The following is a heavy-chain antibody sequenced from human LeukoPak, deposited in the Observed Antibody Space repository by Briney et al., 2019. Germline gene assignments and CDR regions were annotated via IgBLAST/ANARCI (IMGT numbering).Heavy chain of an antibody. CDR2: FDPEDAEV. CDR1: GNTLTDLS. J-gene: IGHJ4*02. Sequence: ASVKVSCTVSGNTLTDLSIHWVRQAPEKGLDWMGGFDPEDAEVIYAEKFQDRVTMTEDPSTDTAYLELSSLRSEDAAVYYCAAEGQWSLVHYFNSWGQGTLVTVSS. D-gene: IGHD2-15*01. CDR3: AAEGQWSLVHYFNS. V-gene: IGHV1-24*01.